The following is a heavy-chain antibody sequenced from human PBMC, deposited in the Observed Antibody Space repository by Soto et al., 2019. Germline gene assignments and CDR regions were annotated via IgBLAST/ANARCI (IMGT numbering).Heavy chain of an antibody. CDR1: GGSLNSNNW. CDR3: ARGRAVVVAARYWFDP. D-gene: IGHD2-15*01. CDR2: INHSGST. Sequence: LSLTCVVSGGSLNSNNWCSWIRQPPGKGLEWIGEINHSGSTNYNPSLKSRVTISVDTSKNQFSLKLSSVTAADTAVYYCARGRAVVVAARYWFDPWGQGTLVTVSS. V-gene: IGHV4-4*02. J-gene: IGHJ5*02.